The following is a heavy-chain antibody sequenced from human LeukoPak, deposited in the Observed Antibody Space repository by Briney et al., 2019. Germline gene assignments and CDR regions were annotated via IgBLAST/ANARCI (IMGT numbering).Heavy chain of an antibody. CDR3: ARVPFFYDFWSGYIDY. J-gene: IGHJ4*02. V-gene: IGHV1-69*01. CDR2: GNT. D-gene: IGHD3-3*01. Sequence: GNTNYAQKFQGRVTITAEESKSTAYMELSSLRSEDTAVYYCARVPFFYDFWSGYIDYWGQGTLVTVSS.